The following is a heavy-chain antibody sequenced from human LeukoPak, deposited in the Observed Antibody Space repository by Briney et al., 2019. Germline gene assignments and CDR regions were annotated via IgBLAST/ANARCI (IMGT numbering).Heavy chain of an antibody. Sequence: GASVKVSCKASGYTFTGYYMHWVRQAPGQGLEWMGWINPNSGGTNYAQKFQGRVTMTRDTSISTAYMELSRLRSDDTAVYYCASLRGYYYGSGSQDYWGQGTLVTVSS. CDR2: INPNSGGT. J-gene: IGHJ4*02. CDR1: GYTFTGYY. CDR3: ASLRGYYYGSGSQDY. D-gene: IGHD3-10*01. V-gene: IGHV1-2*02.